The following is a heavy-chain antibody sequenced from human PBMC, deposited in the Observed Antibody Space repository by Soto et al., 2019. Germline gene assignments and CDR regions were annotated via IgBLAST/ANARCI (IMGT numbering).Heavy chain of an antibody. CDR2: ISGSGGST. J-gene: IGHJ6*03. D-gene: IGHD4-17*01. CDR1: GFTFSSYA. V-gene: IGHV3-23*01. CDR3: AKSYGDYEERFDYYMDV. Sequence: GGSLRLSCAASGFTFSSYAMSWVRQAPGKGLEWVSAISGSGGSTYYADSVKGRFTISRDNSKNTLYLQMNSLRAEDTAVYYCAKSYGDYEERFDYYMDVWGKGTTVTVSS.